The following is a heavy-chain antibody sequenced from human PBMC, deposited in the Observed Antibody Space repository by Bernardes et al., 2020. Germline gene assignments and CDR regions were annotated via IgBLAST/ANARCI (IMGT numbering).Heavy chain of an antibody. D-gene: IGHD3-22*01. CDR2: ISSSSSYI. Sequence: GGSLRLSCAASGFTFSSYSMNWVRQAPGKGLEWVSSISSSSSYIYYADSVKGRFTISRDNAKNSLYLQMNSLRAEDTAVYYCARDGYDYGTIDYWGQGTLVTVSS. CDR3: ARDGYDYGTIDY. CDR1: GFTFSSYS. J-gene: IGHJ4*02. V-gene: IGHV3-21*01.